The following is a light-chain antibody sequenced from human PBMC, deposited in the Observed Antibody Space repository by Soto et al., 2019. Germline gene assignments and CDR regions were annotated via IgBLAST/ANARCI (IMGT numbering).Light chain of an antibody. CDR3: QQYGTTPYI. CDR1: QDISNY. Sequence: DIQMTQSPSSLSASVGDRVTITCQARQDISNYLNWYQQKPGKAPKLLIYHASNLETGFPSRFSGSGSGTDFTFTISGLQPEDIATYCCQQYGTTPYIFCQGTNLEIK. CDR2: HAS. J-gene: IGKJ2*01. V-gene: IGKV1-33*01.